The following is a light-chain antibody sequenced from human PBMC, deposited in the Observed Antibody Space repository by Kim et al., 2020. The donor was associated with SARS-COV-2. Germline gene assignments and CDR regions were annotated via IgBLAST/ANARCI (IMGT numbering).Light chain of an antibody. CDR1: QDISNY. CDR2: DAS. CDR3: QQYDNLPLFT. J-gene: IGKJ3*01. V-gene: IGKV1-33*01. Sequence: SVGDRVTTSCQASQDISNYLNWYQQKPGKAPKLLIYDASNLETGVPSRFSGSGSGTDFTFTISSLQPEDIATYYCQQYDNLPLFTFGPGTKVDIK.